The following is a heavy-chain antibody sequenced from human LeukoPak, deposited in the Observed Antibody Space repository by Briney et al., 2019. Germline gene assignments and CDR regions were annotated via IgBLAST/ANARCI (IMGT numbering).Heavy chain of an antibody. D-gene: IGHD3-3*01. CDR3: ARGAYDFWSGYPIDDDY. CDR2: IWYDGSNK. Sequence: GRSLRLSCAASGFTFSSYGMHWVRQAPGKGLEWVAVIWYDGSNKYYADSVKGRFTISRDNSKNTLYLLMNSLRAEDTAVYYCARGAYDFWSGYPIDDDYWGQGTLVTVSS. J-gene: IGHJ4*02. V-gene: IGHV3-33*01. CDR1: GFTFSSYG.